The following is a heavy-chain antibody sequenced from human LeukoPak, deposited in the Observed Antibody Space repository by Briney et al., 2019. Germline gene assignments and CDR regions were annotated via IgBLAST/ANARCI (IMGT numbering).Heavy chain of an antibody. CDR1: GFTFSSSW. D-gene: IGHD2-15*01. CDR3: AKNRGYASFDY. J-gene: IGHJ4*02. CDR2: IKEDGSEK. Sequence: GGSLRLSSAASGFTFSSSWMDWVRQAPGKGLEWVAAIKEDGSEKYYVDSVKGRFTISRDNAKNSLYLQLNSLRSEDTAVYYCAKNRGYASFDYWGQGTLVTVSS. V-gene: IGHV3-7*01.